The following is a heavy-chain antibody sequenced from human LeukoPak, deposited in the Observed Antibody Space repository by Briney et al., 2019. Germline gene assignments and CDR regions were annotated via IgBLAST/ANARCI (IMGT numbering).Heavy chain of an antibody. CDR1: GFTFRNFA. CDR2: IADTGDAT. V-gene: IGHV3-23*01. J-gene: IGHJ4*02. D-gene: IGHD2-21*01. Sequence: GSLRLSCAASGFTFRNFAMAWVRQAPGKRLEWVSSIADTGDATGYTESVKGRFTISRDNSKGTVWLQMNSLRAEDTAIYYCAKSDCGSDGCKLYNYWAQGTQVTVSS. CDR3: AKSDCGSDGCKLYNY.